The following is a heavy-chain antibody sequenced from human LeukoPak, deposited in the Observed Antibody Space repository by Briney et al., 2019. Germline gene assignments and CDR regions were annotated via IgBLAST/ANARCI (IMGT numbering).Heavy chain of an antibody. V-gene: IGHV4-59*01. CDR1: RGSIRNYY. J-gene: IGHJ4*02. CDR3: ARETVIASSYDY. D-gene: IGHD2-21*01. Sequence: SETLSLTCTVSRGSIRNYYWSWVRQAPGKGLEWIGYIYSSGSTNYNPSLKSRVSISIDTSKNQFSLRLTSATPADTAVYYCARETVIASSYDYWGQGILVIVSS. CDR2: IYSSGST.